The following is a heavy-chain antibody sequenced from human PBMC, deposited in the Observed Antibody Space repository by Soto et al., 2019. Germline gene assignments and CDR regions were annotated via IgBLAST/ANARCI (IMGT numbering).Heavy chain of an antibody. V-gene: IGHV2-5*01. Sequence: GPRLVNPTRTLTLTCTFSGFSLSTSGVGVGWIRQPLGKALEWLELICWNDDKRYNPSLKSSLTSTKDTSNNQVVPTMTNLDPVDTATYYGAHTFVPIGYGGHPVDYWGQGTLVTVSS. CDR3: AHTFVPIGYGGHPVDY. CDR1: GFSLSTSGVG. D-gene: IGHD4-17*01. CDR2: ICWNDDK. J-gene: IGHJ4*02.